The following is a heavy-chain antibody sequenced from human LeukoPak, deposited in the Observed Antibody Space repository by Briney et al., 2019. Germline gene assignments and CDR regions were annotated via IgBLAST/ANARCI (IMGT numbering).Heavy chain of an antibody. CDR3: ANPVEMPTVGCDY. CDR1: GFTFSSHA. Sequence: GGSLRLSCAASGFTFSSHAMSWVRQAPGKGLEWVSGLSATSSAIYYADSVKGRFIISRDNSKSTLYLQMNSLRADDTAVYYCANPVEMPTVGCDYWGQGTLVTVSS. CDR2: LSATSSAI. D-gene: IGHD5-24*01. J-gene: IGHJ4*02. V-gene: IGHV3-23*01.